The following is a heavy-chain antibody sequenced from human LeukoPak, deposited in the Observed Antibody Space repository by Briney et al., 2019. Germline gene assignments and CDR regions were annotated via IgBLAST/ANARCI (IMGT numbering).Heavy chain of an antibody. CDR2: ISPYHSNK. CDR3: VSPIKPAGPWDGMDV. V-gene: IGHV1-18*04. D-gene: IGHD1-26*01. Sequence: ASVNVSFRASGYTFTTYGISWGRQATGQGLEWGAWISPYHSNKNSAENSPGRVTMTIDTSTSTAYMELRSLKSDDTAVYYCVSPIKPAGPWDGMDVWGQGPTVIVSS. J-gene: IGHJ6*02. CDR1: GYTFTTYG.